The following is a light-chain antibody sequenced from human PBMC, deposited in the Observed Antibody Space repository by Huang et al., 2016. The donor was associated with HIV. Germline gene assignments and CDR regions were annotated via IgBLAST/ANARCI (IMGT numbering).Light chain of an antibody. Sequence: DVVMTQSPLSLPVTLGQPASISCRSSQSLVHSDGNTYLNWFQQRPGQSTRRLIYKVSNRDSGVPDRFSGSGSGTDFTLKISRVEAEDVGVYYCMQGTHWLWTFGQGTKVEIK. CDR1: QSLVHSDGNTY. CDR2: KVS. J-gene: IGKJ1*01. CDR3: MQGTHWLWT. V-gene: IGKV2-30*02.